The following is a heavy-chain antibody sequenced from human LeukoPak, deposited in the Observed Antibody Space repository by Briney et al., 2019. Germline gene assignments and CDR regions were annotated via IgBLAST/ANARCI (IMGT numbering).Heavy chain of an antibody. CDR1: GFTFSSYC. CDR2: ISGNSSTI. D-gene: IGHD3-10*01. CDR3: ARDGMVRGGADYYYMDV. V-gene: IGHV3-48*04. J-gene: IGHJ6*03. Sequence: PGGSLRLSCAASGFTFSSYCMTWVRQAPGKGLEWVSYISGNSSTIYYADSVKGRFTISRDNAKNSLYLQMNSLRAEDTAVYYCARDGMVRGGADYYYMDVWGKGTTVTISS.